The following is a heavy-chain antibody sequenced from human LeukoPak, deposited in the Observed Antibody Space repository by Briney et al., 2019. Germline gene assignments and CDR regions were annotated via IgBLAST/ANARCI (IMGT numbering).Heavy chain of an antibody. J-gene: IGHJ6*03. CDR1: GGSISSGSYY. V-gene: IGHV4-61*02. Sequence: SETLSLTCTVSGGSISSGSYYWSWIRQPAGKGLEWIGRIYTSGSTNYNPSLKSRVTISVDTSKNQFSLKLSSVTAADTAVYYCARDEQQLVPVYYYYMDVWGKGTTVTVSS. CDR2: IYTSGST. D-gene: IGHD6-13*01. CDR3: ARDEQQLVPVYYYYMDV.